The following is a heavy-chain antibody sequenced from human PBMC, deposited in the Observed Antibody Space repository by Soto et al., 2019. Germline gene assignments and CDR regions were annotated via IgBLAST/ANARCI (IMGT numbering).Heavy chain of an antibody. J-gene: IGHJ6*03. CDR2: IYYSGST. CDR1: GGSISSSSYY. D-gene: IGHD4-17*01. Sequence: PSETLSLTCTVSGGSISSSSYYWGWIRQPPGKGLEWIGSIYYSGSTYYNPSLKSRVTISVDTSKNQFSLKLSSVTAADTAVYYCARTIYGDYVGYYYYYMDVWGKGTTVTVSS. V-gene: IGHV4-39*01. CDR3: ARTIYGDYVGYYYYYMDV.